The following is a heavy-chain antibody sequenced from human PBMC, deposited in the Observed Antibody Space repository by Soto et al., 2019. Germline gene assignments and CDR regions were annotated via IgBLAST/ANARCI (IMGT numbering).Heavy chain of an antibody. D-gene: IGHD3-10*01. V-gene: IGHV4-59*01. CDR3: ARGVISLWFGAPYYYYGMDV. CDR1: GGSISSYY. Sequence: SETLSLTCTVSGGSISSYYWSWIRQPPGKGLEWIGYIYYSGSTNYNPSLKSRVTISVDTSKNQFSLKLSSVTAADTAVYHCARGVISLWFGAPYYYYGMDVWGQGTTVTVSS. CDR2: IYYSGST. J-gene: IGHJ6*02.